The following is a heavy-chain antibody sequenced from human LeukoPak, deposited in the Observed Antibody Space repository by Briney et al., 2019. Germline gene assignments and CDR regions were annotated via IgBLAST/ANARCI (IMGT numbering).Heavy chain of an antibody. CDR3: ARDKAPASTVRYCSSTSCYLLNP. J-gene: IGHJ5*02. Sequence: GASVKVSCKASGYKFTFNGISWVRQAPGQGLEWMGWISGYNGNTKYAQNLQDRVTVTTDTSTTTAYMELRSLRSDDTAVYYCARDKAPASTVRYCSSTSCYLLNPWGQGTLVTVSS. CDR2: ISGYNGNT. CDR1: GYKFTFNG. D-gene: IGHD2-2*01. V-gene: IGHV1-18*01.